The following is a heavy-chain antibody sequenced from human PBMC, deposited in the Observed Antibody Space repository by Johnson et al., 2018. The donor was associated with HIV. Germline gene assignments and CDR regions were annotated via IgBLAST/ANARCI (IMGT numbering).Heavy chain of an antibody. J-gene: IGHJ3*02. V-gene: IGHV3-30-3*01. CDR3: AGRELDAFDI. D-gene: IGHD1-26*01. Sequence: QMLLVESGGGLVQPGGSLRLSCAASGFTFSSFAMHWVRQAPGKGLEWVAVISSDVSNKYYADSVKGRFTISRDNSKNTLYLQMKSLSAEDTAVYYCAGRELDAFDIWGQGTMVTVSS. CDR1: GFTFSSFA. CDR2: ISSDVSNK.